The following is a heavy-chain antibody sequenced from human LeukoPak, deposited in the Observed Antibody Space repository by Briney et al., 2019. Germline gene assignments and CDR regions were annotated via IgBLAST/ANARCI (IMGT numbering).Heavy chain of an antibody. D-gene: IGHD3-22*01. J-gene: IGHJ4*02. CDR2: IYSGGST. Sequence: GGSLRLSCAASGFTVSNNYMSWVRQAPGKGLEWVSVIYSGGSTYYADSVKGRFTISRDNSKNTLYLQMNSLRAEDTAVYYCARDPPDYYDSSGYENGYWGQGTLVTVSS. CDR1: GFTVSNNY. CDR3: ARDPPDYYDSSGYENGY. V-gene: IGHV3-53*01.